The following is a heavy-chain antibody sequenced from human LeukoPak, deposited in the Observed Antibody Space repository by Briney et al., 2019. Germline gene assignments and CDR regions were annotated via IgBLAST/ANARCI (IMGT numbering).Heavy chain of an antibody. J-gene: IGHJ5*02. D-gene: IGHD1-14*01. CDR1: GLASSSYW. V-gene: IGHV3-74*01. CDR3: AKERMYNNGWFSP. Sequence: PGGSLRLSCAASGLASSSYWMSWVRQPPGKGLVWLSRINGDGGGITYGESVKGRFTISRDNAKNTLYLQMNSLRAEDTAVYYCAKERMYNNGWFSPWGQGSLVTVSS. CDR2: INGDGGGI.